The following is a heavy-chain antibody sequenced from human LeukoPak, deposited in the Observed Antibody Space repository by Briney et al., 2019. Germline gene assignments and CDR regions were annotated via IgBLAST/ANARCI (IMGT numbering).Heavy chain of an antibody. J-gene: IGHJ4*02. CDR3: ARGPEYYFDY. Sequence: PGRSLRLSCAASGFTFSSYGMHWVRQAPGKGLEWVAVIWYDGSNKYYADSVRGRFTISRDNSENTLYLQMNSLRAEDTAVYYCARGPEYYFDYWGQGTLVTVSS. CDR1: GFTFSSYG. V-gene: IGHV3-33*01. CDR2: IWYDGSNK.